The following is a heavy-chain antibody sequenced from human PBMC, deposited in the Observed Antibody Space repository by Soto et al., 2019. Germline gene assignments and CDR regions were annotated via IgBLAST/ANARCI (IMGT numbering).Heavy chain of an antibody. V-gene: IGHV1-69*13. CDR2: IIPIFGTA. Sequence: SVKVSCKSSGGTFSSYAISWVRQAPGQGLEWMGGIIPIFGTANYAQKFQGRVTITADESTSTAYMELSSLRSGDTAVYYCARDQAPLFYDSSGYYYFDYWGQGPLVTVSS. CDR3: ARDQAPLFYDSSGYYYFDY. CDR1: GGTFSSYA. J-gene: IGHJ4*02. D-gene: IGHD3-22*01.